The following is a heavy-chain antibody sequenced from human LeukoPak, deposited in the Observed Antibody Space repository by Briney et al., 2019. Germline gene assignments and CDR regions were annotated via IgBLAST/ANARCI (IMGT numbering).Heavy chain of an antibody. CDR2: IYYSGST. V-gene: IGHV4-39*01. CDR3: ARQLAAAGTEDFDY. J-gene: IGHJ4*02. D-gene: IGHD6-13*01. Sequence: PPETLSPTCTVSGGSISSSSYYWGWIRQPPGKGLEWIGSIYYSGSTYYNPSLKSRVTISVDTSKNQFSLKLSSVTAADTAVYYCARQLAAAGTEDFDYWGQGTLVTVSS. CDR1: GGSISSSSYY.